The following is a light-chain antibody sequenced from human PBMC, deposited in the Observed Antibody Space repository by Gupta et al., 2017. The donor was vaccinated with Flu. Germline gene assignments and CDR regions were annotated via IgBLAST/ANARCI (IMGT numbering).Light chain of an antibody. Sequence: EIVLTKSPGTLSLSPGERSTLSCRASQSVRNNYLAWYQQKPGQAPRLLIYGTSRGATGIPDRFSGNGSGTEFTLTISRLDPEDSAVYYCQQESSSPSTVGGGTKVEIK. CDR3: QQESSSPST. J-gene: IGKJ4*01. CDR2: GTS. V-gene: IGKV3-20*01. CDR1: QSVRNNY.